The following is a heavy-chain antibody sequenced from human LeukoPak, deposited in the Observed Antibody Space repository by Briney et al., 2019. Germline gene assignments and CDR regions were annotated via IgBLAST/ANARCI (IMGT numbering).Heavy chain of an antibody. V-gene: IGHV3-30*04. J-gene: IGHJ4*02. D-gene: IGHD3-10*01. CDR1: GFTFSSYA. CDR2: ISYDGSNK. Sequence: GGSLRLSCAASGFTFSSYAMHWVRQAPGKGLEWVAVISYDGSNKYYADSVKGRFTISRDNSKNTLYLQMNSLRAEDTAVYYCQIRAGGGDYWGQGTLVTVSS. CDR3: QIRAGGGDY.